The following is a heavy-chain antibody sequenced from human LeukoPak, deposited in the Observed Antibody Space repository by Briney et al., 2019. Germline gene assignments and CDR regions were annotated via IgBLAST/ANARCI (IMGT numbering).Heavy chain of an antibody. D-gene: IGHD3-10*01. CDR2: MYYSGST. CDR1: GGSINNYY. Sequence: SETLSLTCTVSGGSINNYYWSWIRQPPGKGLEWIGYMYYSGSTNYNPSLKSRATISMDTSKNQFSLKLNSVTAADTAVYYCARQIAWGVGRFDYWGQGTLATVSA. V-gene: IGHV4-59*08. J-gene: IGHJ4*02. CDR3: ARQIAWGVGRFDY.